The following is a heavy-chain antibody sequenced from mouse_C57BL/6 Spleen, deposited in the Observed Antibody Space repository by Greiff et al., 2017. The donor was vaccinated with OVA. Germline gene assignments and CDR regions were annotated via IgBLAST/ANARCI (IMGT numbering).Heavy chain of an antibody. V-gene: IGHV1-52*01. Sequence: QVQLQQPGAELVRPGSSVKLSCKASGYTFTSYWMHWVKQRPIQGLEWIGNIDPSDSETHYNQKFKDKATLTVDKSSSTAYMQLSSLTSEDSAVYYCARSGYTPYAMDYWGQGTSVTVSS. D-gene: IGHD2-2*01. J-gene: IGHJ4*01. CDR2: IDPSDSET. CDR3: ARSGYTPYAMDY. CDR1: GYTFTSYW.